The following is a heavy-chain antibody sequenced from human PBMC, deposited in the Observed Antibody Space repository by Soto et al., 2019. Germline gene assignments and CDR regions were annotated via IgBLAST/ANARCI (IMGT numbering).Heavy chain of an antibody. V-gene: IGHV3-15*07. CDR2: IQSKTYGETT. CDR3: TSGLIVVVSASRLAGY. D-gene: IGHD2-21*01. Sequence: EVQLVESGGGLVKPGESVRLSCAASGFSFDNAWMNWVRQAPGKGLEWVGRIQSKTYGETTDYAAPVKGRFTISRDDSKNTLYLQMNSLKAEDSAVYYCTSGLIVVVSASRLAGYWVQGTLVTVSS. J-gene: IGHJ4*02. CDR1: GFSFDNAW.